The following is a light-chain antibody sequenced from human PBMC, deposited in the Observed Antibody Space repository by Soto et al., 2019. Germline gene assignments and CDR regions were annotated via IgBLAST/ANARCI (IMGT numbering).Light chain of an antibody. CDR1: QDISSW. Sequence: DIQMTQSPSSVSAYVGDRVTITCRSSQDISSWLAWFQQKPGKAPKLLIYAASSLHIGVPSRFSGSGSGTDFTLTINSLQPEDFATYYCQQGNSFPITFGGGTKVEIK. CDR3: QQGNSFPIT. J-gene: IGKJ4*01. V-gene: IGKV1-12*01. CDR2: AAS.